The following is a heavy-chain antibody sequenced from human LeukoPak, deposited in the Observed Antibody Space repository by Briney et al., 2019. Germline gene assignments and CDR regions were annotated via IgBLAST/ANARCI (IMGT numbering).Heavy chain of an antibody. V-gene: IGHV4-34*01. CDR3: ARLRAVAKRVGPGYYYYMDV. CDR1: GGSISSYY. Sequence: SETLSLTCTVSGGSISSYYWSWIRQPPGKGLEWIGEVNHSGSTNYNPSLKSRVTISVDTSKNQFSLKLSSVTAADTAVYYCARLRAVAKRVGPGYYYYMDVWGKGTTVTISS. CDR2: VNHSGST. J-gene: IGHJ6*03. D-gene: IGHD2-2*01.